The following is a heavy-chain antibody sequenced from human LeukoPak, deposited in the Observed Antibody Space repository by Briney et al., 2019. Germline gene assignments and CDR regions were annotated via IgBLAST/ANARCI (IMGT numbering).Heavy chain of an antibody. D-gene: IGHD1-1*01. CDR2: INPSGGST. V-gene: IGHV1-46*01. CDR1: GYTFTSYY. CDR3: ARSKKNWNFDY. Sequence: ASVKVSCKASGYTFTSYYMHWVRQAPGQGLEWMGIINPSGGSTSYAQKFQGRVTLTRNTSISTAYMELSSLRSEDTAVYYCARSKKNWNFDYWGQGTLVTVSS. J-gene: IGHJ4*02.